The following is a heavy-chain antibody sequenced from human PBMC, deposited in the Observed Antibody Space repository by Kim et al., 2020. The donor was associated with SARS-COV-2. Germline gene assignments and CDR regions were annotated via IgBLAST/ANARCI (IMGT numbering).Heavy chain of an antibody. CDR3: ARIAASFRNNWFDP. D-gene: IGHD6-25*01. J-gene: IGHJ5*02. Sequence: ADSGKGRFTISRDNAKNSLYLQMNSLRDEDTAVYYCARIAASFRNNWFDPWGQGTLVTVSS. V-gene: IGHV3-48*02.